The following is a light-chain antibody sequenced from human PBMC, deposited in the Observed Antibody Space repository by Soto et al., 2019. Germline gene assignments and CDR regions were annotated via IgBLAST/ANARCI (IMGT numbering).Light chain of an antibody. CDR3: QQSYSTPLT. CDR1: QNIRSY. V-gene: IGKV1-39*01. Sequence: DIQMTQSPSSLSASVGDRVTITCRASQNIRSYLNWYQQKPGKAPKLLIYAASSLQSGGPSRFSCSGSWTDFTLTISSLQPEDFATYYCQQSYSTPLTFGGGTKVEI. CDR2: AAS. J-gene: IGKJ4*01.